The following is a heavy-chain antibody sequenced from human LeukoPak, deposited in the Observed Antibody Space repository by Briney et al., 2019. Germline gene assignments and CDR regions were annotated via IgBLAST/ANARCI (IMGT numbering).Heavy chain of an antibody. D-gene: IGHD3-10*01. V-gene: IGHV4-59*08. Sequence: PSETLSLTCSVSGVSISSYYWTWIRQPPGKGLEWIGHIYYSGSTNYNPSLKSRVTISVDTSKNQFSLKLSSVTAADTAVYYCARPSLRGAFDCWGQGTLVTVSS. J-gene: IGHJ4*02. CDR2: IYYSGST. CDR3: ARPSLRGAFDC. CDR1: GVSISSYY.